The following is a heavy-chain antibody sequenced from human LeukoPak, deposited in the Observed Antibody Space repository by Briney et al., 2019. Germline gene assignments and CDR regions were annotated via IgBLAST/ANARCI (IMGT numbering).Heavy chain of an antibody. D-gene: IGHD4-11*01. J-gene: IGHJ4*02. V-gene: IGHV3-23*01. CDR1: GFTFSSYA. Sequence: GWSLPLSRPASGFTFSSYAMSWLRQAPGKGLEWVSSISGSGGNRYYADSVKGRFTISRDNSKNTLYLQMNSLRADDTAVYYCASPPTVTTFDSWGQGTLVTVSS. CDR2: ISGSGGNR. CDR3: ASPPTVTTFDS.